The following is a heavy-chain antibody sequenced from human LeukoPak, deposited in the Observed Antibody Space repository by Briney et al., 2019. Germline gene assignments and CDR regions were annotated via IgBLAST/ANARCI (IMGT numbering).Heavy chain of an antibody. CDR1: GFTFSNYA. V-gene: IGHV3-23*01. CDR3: AKPWLLYSSTRYDY. D-gene: IGHD6-13*01. CDR2: ISDSGGDT. J-gene: IGHJ4*02. Sequence: GGSLRLSCAASGFTFSNYAMTWVRQAPEKGLEWVSGISDSGGDTYYADSVKGRFIISRDNSKGTLYLQTNSLRVEDTAVYYCAKPWLLYSSTRYDYWGQGTLVTVSS.